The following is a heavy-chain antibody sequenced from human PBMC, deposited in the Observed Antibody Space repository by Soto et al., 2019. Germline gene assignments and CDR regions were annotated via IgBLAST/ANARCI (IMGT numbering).Heavy chain of an antibody. D-gene: IGHD1-1*01. J-gene: IGHJ4*02. CDR2: IYYSGST. Sequence: QLQLQESGPGLVKPSETLSLTCTVSGGSISSSSYYWGWIRQPPGKGLEWIGSIYYSGSTYYNPSLKSRVTISVDTSKNQFSLKLSSVTAADTAVYYCATTNWKAYYFDYWGQGTLVTVSS. V-gene: IGHV4-39*01. CDR1: GGSISSSSYY. CDR3: ATTNWKAYYFDY.